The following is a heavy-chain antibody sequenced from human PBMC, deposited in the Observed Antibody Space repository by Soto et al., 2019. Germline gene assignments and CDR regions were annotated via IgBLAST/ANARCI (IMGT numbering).Heavy chain of an antibody. V-gene: IGHV3-66*01. CDR2: IYSGGST. J-gene: IGHJ4*02. CDR3: ARDPSWYFDY. Sequence: EVQLVESGGGFVQPGGSLRLSCAASGFTVSSNYMSWVRQAPGKGLEWVSVIYSGGSTYYADSVKGRFTISRDNSKNTLYLQMNRLRAEDTAVYYCARDPSWYFDYWGQGTLVTVSS. CDR1: GFTVSSNY.